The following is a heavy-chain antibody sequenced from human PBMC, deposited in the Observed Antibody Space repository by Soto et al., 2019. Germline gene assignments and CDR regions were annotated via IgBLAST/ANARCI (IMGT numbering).Heavy chain of an antibody. CDR3: ARDLGSCSGGSCYTSY. V-gene: IGHV3-53*01. Sequence: EVPLVESGGGLIQPGGSLRLSCAASGFTVSSNYMSWVRQAPGKGLEWVSVIYSGGSTYYADSVKGRFTISRDNSKXXLYLQMTSLRAEDTAVYYCARDLGSCSGGSCYTSYWGQGTLVTVSS. CDR1: GFTVSSNY. J-gene: IGHJ4*02. D-gene: IGHD2-15*01. CDR2: IYSGGST.